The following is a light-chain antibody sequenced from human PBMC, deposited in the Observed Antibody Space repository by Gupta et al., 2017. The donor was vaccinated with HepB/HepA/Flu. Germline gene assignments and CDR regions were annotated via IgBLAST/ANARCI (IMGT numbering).Light chain of an antibody. J-gene: IGKJ4*01. Sequence: DIQVTQSPSSLSASIGDRVTITCQASQDINNFLNWYQQKPGKAPKLLIYDASNLQTGVPSRFSGSGSGTNLIFTISSLQPEDIATYFCQQYDNIPRTFGGGTRVEFK. CDR2: DAS. CDR3: QQYDNIPRT. CDR1: QDINNF. V-gene: IGKV1-33*01.